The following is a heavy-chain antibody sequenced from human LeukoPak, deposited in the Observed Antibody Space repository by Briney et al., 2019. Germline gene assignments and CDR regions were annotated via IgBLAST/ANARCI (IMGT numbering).Heavy chain of an antibody. V-gene: IGHV3-21*01. Sequence: PGGSLRLSCSASGFDLSPYTMNWVRQAPGKGLEWVASISSTSTYMYYGDSLKGRFTISRDNAKNTLYLQLDSLRAEDTATYYCARRVTTFLSWGQGTLV. CDR2: ISSTSTYM. J-gene: IGHJ4*02. CDR3: ARRVTTFLS. D-gene: IGHD4-17*01. CDR1: GFDLSPYT.